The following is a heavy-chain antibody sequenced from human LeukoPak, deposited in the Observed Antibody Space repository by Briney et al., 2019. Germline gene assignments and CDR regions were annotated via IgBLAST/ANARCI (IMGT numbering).Heavy chain of an antibody. CDR3: ARDLGYCSSTSCYFPLYYMDV. Sequence: SETLSLTCTVSGGSISSYYWSWIRQPPGKGLEWIGYIYYSGSTNYNPSLKSRVTMSVDTSKNQFSLKLSSVTAVDTAVYYCARDLGYCSSTSCYFPLYYMDVWGKGTTVTISS. CDR2: IYYSGST. J-gene: IGHJ6*03. D-gene: IGHD2-2*01. V-gene: IGHV4-59*12. CDR1: GGSISSYY.